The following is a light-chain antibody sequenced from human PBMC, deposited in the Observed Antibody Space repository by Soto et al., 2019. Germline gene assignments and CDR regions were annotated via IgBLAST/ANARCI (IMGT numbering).Light chain of an antibody. CDR2: DVS. CDR1: QSISSW. CDR3: QQYNTFLT. V-gene: IGKV1-5*01. Sequence: DIQMTQSPSTLSASVGDRVTITCRASQSISSWLAWYQQKPGKAPKLLIYDVSTLESGVPPRFSGSGSGTEFTLTITSLQPDDSATYYCQQYNTFLTFGQGTKVDNK. J-gene: IGKJ1*01.